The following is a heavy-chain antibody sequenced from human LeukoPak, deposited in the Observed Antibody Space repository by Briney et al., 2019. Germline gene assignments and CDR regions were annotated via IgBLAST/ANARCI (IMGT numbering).Heavy chain of an antibody. D-gene: IGHD3-9*01. CDR2: ISSSSSYI. Sequence: GGSLRLSCTVSGFTLSSYEMSWIRQAPGKGLEWVSSISSSSSYIYYADSVKGRFTISRDNAKNSLYLQMNSLRAEDTAVYYCARDLPPYYDILTGYKDPDIARLGDDAFDIWGQGTMVTVSS. V-gene: IGHV3-21*01. J-gene: IGHJ3*02. CDR1: GFTLSSYE. CDR3: ARDLPPYYDILTGYKDPDIARLGDDAFDI.